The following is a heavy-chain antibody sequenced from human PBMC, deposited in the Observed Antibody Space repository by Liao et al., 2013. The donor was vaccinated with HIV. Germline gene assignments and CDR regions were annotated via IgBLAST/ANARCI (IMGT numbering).Heavy chain of an antibody. D-gene: IGHD6-19*01. V-gene: IGHV4-61*02. CDR1: GGSISSGSYG. Sequence: QLQLQESGPGLVKPSQTLSLTCTVSGGSISSGSYGWSWIRQPAGKGLEWIGHMYTSGYTNYNPSLKSRVTISIDMSKDQFSLELTSVTAADTAMYFCARSSTGWHADYWGQGILVTVSS. CDR3: ARSSTGWHADY. CDR2: MYTSGYT. J-gene: IGHJ4*02.